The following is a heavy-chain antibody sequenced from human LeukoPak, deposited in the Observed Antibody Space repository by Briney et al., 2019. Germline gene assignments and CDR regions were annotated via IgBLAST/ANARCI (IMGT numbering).Heavy chain of an antibody. J-gene: IGHJ4*02. CDR1: GFTFSNFG. CDR2: ISHDGNKK. Sequence: PGGSLRLSCATSGFTFSNFGVHWVRQAPGKGLEWVTFISHDGNKKYYRDSVKGRFTISRDSSRNTISLQMNNLTPEDTAVYYCAKDFLGSSWSLGTWGRGTLVTVSS. CDR3: AKDFLGSSWSLGT. D-gene: IGHD6-13*01. V-gene: IGHV3-30*18.